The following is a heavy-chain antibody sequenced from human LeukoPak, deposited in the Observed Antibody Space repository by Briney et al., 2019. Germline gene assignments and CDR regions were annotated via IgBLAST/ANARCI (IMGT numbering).Heavy chain of an antibody. CDR3: AADDSSGYYDH. CDR2: IYSGGST. V-gene: IGHV3-66*01. Sequence: GGSLRLSCAASGFTVSSNYMSWVRQAPGKGLEWVSVIYSGGSTYYADSVKGRFTISRDNSKNTLYLQMNSLRAEDTAVYYCAADDSSGYYDHWGQGTLVTVSS. D-gene: IGHD3-22*01. J-gene: IGHJ4*02. CDR1: GFTVSSNY.